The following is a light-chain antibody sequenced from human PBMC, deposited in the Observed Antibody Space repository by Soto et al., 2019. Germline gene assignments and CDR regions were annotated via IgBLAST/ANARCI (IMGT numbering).Light chain of an antibody. CDR2: GAS. CDR3: QQYRTSPIT. Sequence: ENVLTQSPGTLSLSPGERATLSCRASQTVSSYLTWYQQRPGQAPRLLIYGASKRATGIPDRFSGSGSGTDFTLNISRLEPEDFALYYCQQYRTSPITFGQGTRLEIK. J-gene: IGKJ5*01. CDR1: QTVSSY. V-gene: IGKV3-20*01.